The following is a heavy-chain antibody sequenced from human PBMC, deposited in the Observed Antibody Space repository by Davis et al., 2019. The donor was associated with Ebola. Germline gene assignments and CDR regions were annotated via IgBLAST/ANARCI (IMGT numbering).Heavy chain of an antibody. CDR2: IKQEGSEK. D-gene: IGHD2-15*01. CDR1: GFTFSSYW. V-gene: IGHV3-7*03. J-gene: IGHJ6*02. Sequence: GESLKISCAASGFTFSSYWMSWVRQAPGKGLEWVANIKQEGSEKYYVDSVKGRFTISRDNAKNSLYLQMNSLRAEDTAVYYCARGGCGGSCYVGYYYGMDVWGQGTTVTVSS. CDR3: ARGGCGGSCYVGYYYGMDV.